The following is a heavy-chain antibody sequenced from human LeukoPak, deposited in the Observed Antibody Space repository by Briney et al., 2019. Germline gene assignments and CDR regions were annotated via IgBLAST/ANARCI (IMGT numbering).Heavy chain of an antibody. Sequence: GGSLRLSCAASGFTFSSYAMSWVRQAPGKGLEWVSAISGSGGSTYYADSVKGRFTISRDNSENTLYLQMNSLRAEDTAVYYCAKGNDYVWGSYRQYFDYWGQGTLVTVSS. D-gene: IGHD3-16*02. CDR1: GFTFSSYA. V-gene: IGHV3-23*01. CDR3: AKGNDYVWGSYRQYFDY. J-gene: IGHJ4*02. CDR2: ISGSGGST.